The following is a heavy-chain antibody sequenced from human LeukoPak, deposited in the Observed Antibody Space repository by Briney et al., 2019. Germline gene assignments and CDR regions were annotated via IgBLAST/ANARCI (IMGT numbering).Heavy chain of an antibody. V-gene: IGHV4-59*01. Sequence: PSETLSLTCTVSGGSISSYYWSWIRQPPGKGLEWIGYIYYSGSTNYSPSLKSRVTISVDTSKNQFSLKLSSVTAADTAVYYCASSYYGPSSGYFDYWGQRTLVTVSS. CDR1: GGSISSYY. CDR2: IYYSGST. J-gene: IGHJ4*02. D-gene: IGHD3-10*01. CDR3: ASSYYGPSSGYFDY.